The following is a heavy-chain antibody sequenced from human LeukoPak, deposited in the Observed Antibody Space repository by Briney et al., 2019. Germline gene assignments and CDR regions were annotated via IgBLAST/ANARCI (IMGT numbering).Heavy chain of an antibody. CDR3: AREMATITGAFDI. CDR1: GFTVSSNY. D-gene: IGHD5-24*01. Sequence: PGGSLRLSCAASGFTVSSNYMNWVRQAPGKGLEWVSVIYSGGSTYYADSVKGRFTISRDNSKNTLYLQMNSLRAEDTAVYYCAREMATITGAFDIWGQGTMVTVPS. CDR2: IYSGGST. J-gene: IGHJ3*02. V-gene: IGHV3-53*01.